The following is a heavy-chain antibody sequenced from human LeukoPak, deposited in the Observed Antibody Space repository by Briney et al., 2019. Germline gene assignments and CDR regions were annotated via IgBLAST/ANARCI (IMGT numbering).Heavy chain of an antibody. D-gene: IGHD2-2*01. CDR2: ILYSGST. Sequence: PSETLSLTCIVSGGSISSTSYWGWIRQPPGKGLERIGTILYSGSTFYNPSLKSRVTISVDTSKNQFSLKLNSVTAADTAVYYCGRQEVGAGYCSSTSCAEPHWFDPWGQGTLVTVSS. CDR3: GRQEVGAGYCSSTSCAEPHWFDP. CDR1: GGSISSTSY. J-gene: IGHJ5*02. V-gene: IGHV4-39*01.